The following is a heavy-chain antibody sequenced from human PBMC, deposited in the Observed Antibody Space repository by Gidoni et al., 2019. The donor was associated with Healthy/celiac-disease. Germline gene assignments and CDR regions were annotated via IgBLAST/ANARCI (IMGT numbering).Heavy chain of an antibody. Sequence: EVQLVPSGAAVKKPGESLKISCKGSGYSFTSYWIGWVRQMPGKGLEWMGIIYPGDSDTRYSPSFQGQVTISADKSISTAYLQWSSLKASDTAMYYCARLRDKGSWLNWFDTWGQGTLVTVSS. CDR2: IYPGDSDT. CDR3: ARLRDKGSWLNWFDT. D-gene: IGHD6-13*01. V-gene: IGHV5-51*01. CDR1: GYSFTSYW. J-gene: IGHJ5*02.